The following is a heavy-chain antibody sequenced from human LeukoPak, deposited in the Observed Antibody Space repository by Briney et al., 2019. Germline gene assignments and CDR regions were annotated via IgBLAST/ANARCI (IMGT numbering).Heavy chain of an antibody. CDR1: GGTFSSYA. CDR3: AREPWSSSSQYYFDY. D-gene: IGHD6-6*01. Sequence: GASVKVSCKASGGTFSSYATSWVRQAPGQGLEWMGRIIPIFGTANYAQKFQGRVTITTDESTSTAYMELSSLRSEDTAVYYCAREPWSSSSQYYFDYWGQGTLVTVSS. J-gene: IGHJ4*02. CDR2: IIPIFGTA. V-gene: IGHV1-69*05.